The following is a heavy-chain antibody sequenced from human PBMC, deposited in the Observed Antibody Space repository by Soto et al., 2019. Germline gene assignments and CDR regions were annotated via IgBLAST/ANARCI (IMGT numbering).Heavy chain of an antibody. CDR1: GYTFMNYG. CDR2: INTYNGQS. V-gene: IGHV1-18*01. CDR3: VRDVFWSATLSWGVVARCFDM. Sequence: QAQLVQSGAEVRKPGASVNVSCRTSGYTFMNYGVSWVRQAPGQGLVWMGWINTYNGQSNVAQNFQGRVTLSSDASSITVYMELMSLRSDDTAMYFCVRDVFWSATLSWGVVARCFDMWGQGTPVTVSS. J-gene: IGHJ3*02. D-gene: IGHD3-3*01.